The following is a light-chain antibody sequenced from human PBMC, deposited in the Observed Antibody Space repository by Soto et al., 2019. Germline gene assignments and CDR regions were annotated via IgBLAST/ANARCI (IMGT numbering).Light chain of an antibody. CDR2: DNN. CDR3: GTWDSSLSAGV. J-gene: IGLJ2*01. CDR1: SSNIGNNY. V-gene: IGLV1-51*01. Sequence: QSVLTQPPSVSVAPGQKVTISCSGSSSNIGNNYVSWYQQLPGAAPKLLIYDNNKRPSGIPDRFSGSKSGTSATLGITGLQTGDEADYYCGTWDSSLSAGVLGGGTKLTVL.